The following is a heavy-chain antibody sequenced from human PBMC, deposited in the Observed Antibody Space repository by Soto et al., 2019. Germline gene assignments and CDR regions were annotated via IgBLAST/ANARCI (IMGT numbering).Heavy chain of an antibody. Sequence: QVQLQESGPGLVKPSETLSLTCTVSGGSVSSGSYYWSWIRQPPGKGLEWIGYIYYSGSNNYNPSLKSRVTISVDTSKNQFSLKLSSVTAADTAVYYCASTPTVAPYYYYYYGMDVWGQGTTVTVSS. CDR2: IYYSGSN. CDR1: GGSVSSGSYY. J-gene: IGHJ6*02. CDR3: ASTPTVAPYYYYYYGMDV. V-gene: IGHV4-61*01. D-gene: IGHD4-17*01.